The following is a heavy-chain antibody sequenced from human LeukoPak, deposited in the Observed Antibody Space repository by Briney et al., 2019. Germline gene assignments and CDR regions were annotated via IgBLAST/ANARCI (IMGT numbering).Heavy chain of an antibody. CDR1: GYTFTSYD. Sequence: ASVKVSCKASGYTFTSYDINWVRQATGQGLEWMGWMNPNSGNTGYAQNFQGRVTMTRDTSIDTAYMELTSLRYEDTAVYYCARDYYGSKSSSFDPWGQGTLVTVSS. CDR3: ARDYYGSKSSSFDP. J-gene: IGHJ5*02. D-gene: IGHD3-10*01. CDR2: MNPNSGNT. V-gene: IGHV1-8*02.